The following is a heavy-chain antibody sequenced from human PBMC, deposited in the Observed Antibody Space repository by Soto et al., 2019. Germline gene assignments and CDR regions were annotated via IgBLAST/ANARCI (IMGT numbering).Heavy chain of an antibody. D-gene: IGHD3-22*01. CDR1: GFTFSSYS. CDR2: ISSSSSYI. Sequence: EVQLVESGGGLVKPGGSLRLSCAASGFTFSSYSMNWVRQAPGKGLEWVSSISSSSSYIYYADSVKGRFTISRDNAKNSLYLQMNSLRAEDTAVYYCAIDIDYYDSSGYYRDYWGQGTLVTVSS. J-gene: IGHJ4*02. V-gene: IGHV3-21*01. CDR3: AIDIDYYDSSGYYRDY.